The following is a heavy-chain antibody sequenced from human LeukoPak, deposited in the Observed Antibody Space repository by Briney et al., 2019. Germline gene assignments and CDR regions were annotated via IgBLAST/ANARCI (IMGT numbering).Heavy chain of an antibody. Sequence: PSETLSLTCDVSGGSITQNNYWTWVRQPPGKGLEWIGEVNLQGSTNYNPSLMGRVAISVDTSENHVSLQLTSVTAADTAVYYCAREGGPYRPLDYSGQGTLVTVSS. D-gene: IGHD3-16*01. J-gene: IGHJ4*02. CDR2: VNLQGST. V-gene: IGHV4-4*02. CDR3: AREGGPYRPLDY. CDR1: GGSITQNNY.